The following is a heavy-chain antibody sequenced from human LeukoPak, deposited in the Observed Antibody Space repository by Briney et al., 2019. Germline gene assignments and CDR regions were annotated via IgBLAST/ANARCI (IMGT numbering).Heavy chain of an antibody. CDR1: GGSPSSRNHY. CDR3: AGQEGSCSGWFSSDY. J-gene: IGHJ4*02. Sequence: SETLSLTCTVSGGSPSSRNHYWGWIRQPPGKGLEWIGSIYSVGGTYYKPSLESRLTISLDTSNNQFSLKLSSVTAADTAVYYCAGQEGSCSGWFSSDYWGQGTLVTVSS. V-gene: IGHV4-39*01. CDR2: IYSVGGT. D-gene: IGHD6-19*01.